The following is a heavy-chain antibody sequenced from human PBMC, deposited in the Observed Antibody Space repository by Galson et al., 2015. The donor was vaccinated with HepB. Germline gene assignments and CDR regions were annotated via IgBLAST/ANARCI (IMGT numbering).Heavy chain of an antibody. CDR1: GFTFSGSA. V-gene: IGHV3-73*01. CDR2: IRSKANSYAT. D-gene: IGHD2-21*01. CDR3: TRSRGDNIFNWFDP. Sequence: SLRLSCAASGFTFSGSAMHWVRQASGKGLEWVGRIRSKANSYATAYAASVKGRFTISRDDSKNTAYLQMDSLKTEDTAVYYCTRSRGDNIFNWFDPWGQGTLVTVSS. J-gene: IGHJ5*02.